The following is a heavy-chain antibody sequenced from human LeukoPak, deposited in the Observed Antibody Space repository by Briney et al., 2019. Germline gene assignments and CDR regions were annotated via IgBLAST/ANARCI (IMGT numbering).Heavy chain of an antibody. V-gene: IGHV1-8*03. CDR2: INPETGDT. CDR1: GYTFTNYH. Sequence: ASVKVSCKASGYTFTNYHINWVRQASGQGLKWMTWINPETGDTGYARTFQDRVTITTDTSISTAYMELSSLSSEDTAVYFCARTTSMTASGYDYWGQGTLVTVSS. CDR3: ARTTSMTASGYDY. J-gene: IGHJ4*02. D-gene: IGHD2-21*02.